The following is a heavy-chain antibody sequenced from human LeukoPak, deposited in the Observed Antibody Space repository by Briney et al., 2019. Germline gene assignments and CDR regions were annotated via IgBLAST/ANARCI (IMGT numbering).Heavy chain of an antibody. V-gene: IGHV4-59*12. D-gene: IGHD3-9*01. CDR2: VDHTGST. CDR3: ARERTDWQLDY. J-gene: IGHJ4*02. Sequence: SETLSPTCSVSDDSITMYYWTWIRQPPGKGLEWIGYVDHTGSTNFNPSLNGRVSISRDTTNNLFSLRLSSVTAADTAVYYCARERTDWQLDYWGQGTLVTVSS. CDR1: DDSITMYY.